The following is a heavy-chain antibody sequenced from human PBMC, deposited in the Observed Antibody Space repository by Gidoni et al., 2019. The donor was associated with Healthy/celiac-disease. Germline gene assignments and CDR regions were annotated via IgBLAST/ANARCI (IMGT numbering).Heavy chain of an antibody. CDR3: AKEEENVDTAMGAPFY. V-gene: IGHV3-30*18. Sequence: QVQLVESGGGVVQPGRSLRLSCAASGFTFSRYGMQWGRQAPGKGLEWVAVISYDGSNKYYADSVKGRVTISRDNSKNTLYLQMNSLRAEDTAVYYCAKEEENVDTAMGAPFYWGQGTLVTVSS. J-gene: IGHJ4*02. CDR2: ISYDGSNK. D-gene: IGHD5-18*01. CDR1: GFTFSRYG.